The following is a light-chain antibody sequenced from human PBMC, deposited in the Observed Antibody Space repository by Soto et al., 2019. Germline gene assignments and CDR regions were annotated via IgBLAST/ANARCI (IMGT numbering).Light chain of an antibody. Sequence: IQLTQSPSSLSASVGDRVTITCRASQGISSYLAWYQQKPGKAPKLLIYAASTLQSGVPSRFSGSGSGTDFPLTISSLQPEDFATYYCQQLNSHPRTFGQGTKVEIK. CDR2: AAS. J-gene: IGKJ1*01. CDR3: QQLNSHPRT. V-gene: IGKV1-9*01. CDR1: QGISSY.